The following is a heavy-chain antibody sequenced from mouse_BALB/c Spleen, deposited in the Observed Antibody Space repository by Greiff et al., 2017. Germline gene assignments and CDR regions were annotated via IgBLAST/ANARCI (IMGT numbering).Heavy chain of an antibody. D-gene: IGHD1-2*01. J-gene: IGHJ3*01. Sequence: EVQLVESGGGLVKPGGSLKLSCAASGFTFSSYAMSWVRQTPEKRLEWVATISSGGSYTYYPDSVKGRFTISRDNAKNTLYLQMSSLRSEDTAMYYCARRFTTATFAYWGQGTLVTVSA. CDR2: ISSGGSYT. CDR3: ARRFTTATFAY. CDR1: GFTFSSYA. V-gene: IGHV5-9-3*01.